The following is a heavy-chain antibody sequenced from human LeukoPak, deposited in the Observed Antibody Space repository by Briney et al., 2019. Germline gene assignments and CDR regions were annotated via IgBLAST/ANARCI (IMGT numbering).Heavy chain of an antibody. V-gene: IGHV4-4*07. Sequence: PSETLSLTCTLSAGSISSYYGLWMRQPAGKALEGIGRIYTSGRTNYNPSLKGRVTMSVDTSKNQFSLKLSSVTAADTAVYYCARVLTQRRYFGWFPPRTYNRFDPWGQRTLVTVSS. CDR3: ARVLTQRRYFGWFPPRTYNRFDP. J-gene: IGHJ5*02. CDR1: AGSISSYY. CDR2: IYTSGRT. D-gene: IGHD3-9*01.